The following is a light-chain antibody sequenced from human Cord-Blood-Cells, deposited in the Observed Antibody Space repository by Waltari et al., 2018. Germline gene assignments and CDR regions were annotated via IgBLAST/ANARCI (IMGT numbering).Light chain of an antibody. CDR3: QQYNHGPPIT. Sequence: EIVMTQSPATLSVSPGERATPSCRARQSVSSNLACYQQKPGQAPSLLIYSAYTRATGIQARCSGSGSGTEVTLTISSLQSEDLALYYCQQYNHGPPITFGQGTRLEIK. CDR1: QSVSSN. J-gene: IGKJ5*01. V-gene: IGKV3-15*01. CDR2: SAY.